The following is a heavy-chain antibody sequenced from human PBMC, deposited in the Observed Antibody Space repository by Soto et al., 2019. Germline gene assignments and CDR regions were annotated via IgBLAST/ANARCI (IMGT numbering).Heavy chain of an antibody. J-gene: IGHJ4*02. CDR1: GFTFSSYG. V-gene: IGHV3-30*18. CDR2: ISYDGSNK. CDR3: AKSIVGSTRGLPPFDY. D-gene: IGHD1-26*01. Sequence: QVQLVESGGGVVQPGRSLRLSCAASGFTFSSYGMHWVRQAPGKGLEWVAVISYDGSNKYYADSVKGRFTISRDNSKNTVYLQMNILRAEDTAVYYCAKSIVGSTRGLPPFDYWGPGTLVTVSS.